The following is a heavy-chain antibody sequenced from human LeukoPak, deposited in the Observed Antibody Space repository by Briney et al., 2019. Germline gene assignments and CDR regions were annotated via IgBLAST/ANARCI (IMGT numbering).Heavy chain of an antibody. D-gene: IGHD5-12*01. CDR2: ISGGGGTT. CDR3: AKDRERLSSDYDLDYFEY. V-gene: IGHV3-23*01. Sequence: GGSLRLSCAASGFTFSSYSMNWVRQAPGKGLEWVSAISGGGGTTYYADSVKGRFTISRDNSKNTLFLQITSLRAEDTAVYYCAKDRERLSSDYDLDYFEYWRQGTLVTVSS. CDR1: GFTFSSYS. J-gene: IGHJ4*02.